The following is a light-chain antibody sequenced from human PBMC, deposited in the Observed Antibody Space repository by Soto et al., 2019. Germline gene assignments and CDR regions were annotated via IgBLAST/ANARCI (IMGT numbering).Light chain of an antibody. Sequence: EIVMTQSPATLSVSPGERATLSCRASKSVSSNVAWYQQKPGHTPRLLIHGASSRATGIPARFSGSGSGTEFTLTISSLQSEDFAVYYCQQYNNWRTFGQGTKLEIK. V-gene: IGKV3-15*01. CDR3: QQYNNWRT. CDR2: GAS. CDR1: KSVSSN. J-gene: IGKJ2*01.